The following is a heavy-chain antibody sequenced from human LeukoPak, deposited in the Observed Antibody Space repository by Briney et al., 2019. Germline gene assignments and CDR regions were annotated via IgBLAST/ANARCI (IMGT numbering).Heavy chain of an antibody. V-gene: IGHV4-34*01. Sequence: SETLSLTCAVYGGSFSGYYWSWIRQPPGKGLEWIGEINHSGSTNYNPSLKSRVTISVDTSKNQFSLKLSSVTAADTAVYYCARDLLGYCSGGSCYGIDYWGQGTLVTVSS. J-gene: IGHJ4*02. CDR3: ARDLLGYCSGGSCYGIDY. CDR2: INHSGST. D-gene: IGHD2-15*01. CDR1: GGSFSGYY.